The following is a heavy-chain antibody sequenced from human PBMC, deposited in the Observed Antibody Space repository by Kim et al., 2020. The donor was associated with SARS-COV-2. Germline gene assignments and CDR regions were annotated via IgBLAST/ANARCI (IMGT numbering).Heavy chain of an antibody. CDR1: GFTFKNHD. CDR2: ISGSGIGT. V-gene: IGHV3-23*01. CDR3: AKRETSSWSYIDY. J-gene: IGHJ4*02. Sequence: GGSLRLSCAVSGFTFKNHDMNWVRQAPGRGLEWVSGISGSGIGTYYADSVKGRFTISKDFSKNMVYMQMNNLRVKDTAVYYCAKRETSSWSYIDYWGQGTLVSVSS. D-gene: IGHD6-19*01.